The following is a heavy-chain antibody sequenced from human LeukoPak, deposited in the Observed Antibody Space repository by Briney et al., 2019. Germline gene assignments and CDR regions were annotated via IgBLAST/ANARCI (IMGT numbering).Heavy chain of an antibody. V-gene: IGHV3-23*01. Sequence: GPSHSLSRAPAGFIFTMHGMGSARHAAGEGLEWDSVISVSGGSTYYADSVKGRFTISRDNSKNTLYLQMNSLRAEDTAVYYCAKVLRGYSGYEYDYWGQGTLVTVSS. CDR2: ISVSGGST. J-gene: IGHJ4*02. D-gene: IGHD5-12*01. CDR3: AKVLRGYSGYEYDY. CDR1: GFIFTMHG.